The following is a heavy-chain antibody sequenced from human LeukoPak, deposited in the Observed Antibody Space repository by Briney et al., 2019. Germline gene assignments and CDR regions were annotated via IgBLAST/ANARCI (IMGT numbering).Heavy chain of an antibody. Sequence: GGSLRLSCAASGFTVSSNYMSWVRQAPGKGLEWVSVIYSGGSTYYADSVKGRFTISRDNAENSLFLQMNSLRAEDTAVYYCASERATYYYDSSGYADAFDIWGQGTMVTVSS. CDR2: IYSGGST. CDR3: ASERATYYYDSSGYADAFDI. CDR1: GFTVSSNY. D-gene: IGHD3-22*01. V-gene: IGHV3-66*01. J-gene: IGHJ3*02.